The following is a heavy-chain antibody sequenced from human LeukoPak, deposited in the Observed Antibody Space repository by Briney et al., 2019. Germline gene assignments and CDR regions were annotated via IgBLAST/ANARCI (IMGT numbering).Heavy chain of an antibody. V-gene: IGHV1-46*01. D-gene: IGHD3-3*01. CDR3: ARDARPLYDFWSGYSNWLDP. Sequence: VASVKVSCKASGYTFTSYYMHWVRQAPGQGLEWMGIINPSGGSTSYAQKFQGRVTMTRDTSTSTVYMELSSLRSEDTAVYYCARDARPLYDFWSGYSNWLDPWGQGTLVTVSS. CDR2: INPSGGST. CDR1: GYTFTSYY. J-gene: IGHJ5*02.